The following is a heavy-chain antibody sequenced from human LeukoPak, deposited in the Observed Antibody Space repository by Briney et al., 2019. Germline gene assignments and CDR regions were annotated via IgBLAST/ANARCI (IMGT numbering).Heavy chain of an antibody. V-gene: IGHV1-18*01. D-gene: IGHD2-2*02. CDR3: ARDGESRFYTYYYYMDV. CDR2: ISPYNGNT. J-gene: IGHJ6*03. Sequence: ASVKVSCKASGYTFTSYGISWVRQAPGQGLEWMGWISPYNGNTKYAQKVQGRVTMTTDTSTSTAYMELRSLRSDDTAFYYCARDGESRFYTYYYYMDVWGKGTTVTVSS. CDR1: GYTFTSYG.